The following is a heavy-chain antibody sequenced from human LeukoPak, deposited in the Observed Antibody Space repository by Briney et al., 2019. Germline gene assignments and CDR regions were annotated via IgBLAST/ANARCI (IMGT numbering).Heavy chain of an antibody. Sequence: PGGSLRLSCAASGFTVSSNYMSWVRQVPGKGLEWVSVIYSGGSTYYADSVKGRFTISRDNSKNTLYLQVNSLRAEDTAVYYCARDLTGPFDYWGRGTLVTVSS. CDR3: ARDLTGPFDY. CDR1: GFTVSSNY. J-gene: IGHJ4*02. V-gene: IGHV3-66*01. CDR2: IYSGGST.